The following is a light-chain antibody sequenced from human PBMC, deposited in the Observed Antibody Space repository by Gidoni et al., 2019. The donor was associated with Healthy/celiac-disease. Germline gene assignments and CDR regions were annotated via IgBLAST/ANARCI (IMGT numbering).Light chain of an antibody. J-gene: IGKJ4*01. Sequence: EILLTHSPAPLPLAPGERATLPCRASQSVSSYLAWYQQKPGQAPRLLIYDASNRATGIPARFSGSGSGTDFTLTISSLEPEDFAVYYCQQRSNWPRLTFXGXTKVXIK. V-gene: IGKV3-11*01. CDR2: DAS. CDR1: QSVSSY. CDR3: QQRSNWPRLT.